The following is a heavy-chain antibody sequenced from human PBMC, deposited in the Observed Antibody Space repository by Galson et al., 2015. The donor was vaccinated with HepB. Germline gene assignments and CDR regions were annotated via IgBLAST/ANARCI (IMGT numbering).Heavy chain of an antibody. Sequence: SLRLSCAASGFTFSSYAMTWVRQAPGKGLEWVSGISGSGGSTYYADSVKGRFTISRDNSKNTLYLQMNSLRAEDTAVYSCAKLSGAFLDRNWFDPWGQGTLVTVSS. CDR1: GFTFSSYA. D-gene: IGHD3-3*01. CDR2: ISGSGGST. J-gene: IGHJ5*02. CDR3: AKLSGAFLDRNWFDP. V-gene: IGHV3-23*01.